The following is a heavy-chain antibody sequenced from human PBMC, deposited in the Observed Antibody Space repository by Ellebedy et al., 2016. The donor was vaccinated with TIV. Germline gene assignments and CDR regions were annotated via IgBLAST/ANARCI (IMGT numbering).Heavy chain of an antibody. CDR2: ISAYNGNT. V-gene: IGHV1-18*04. J-gene: IGHJ6*02. Sequence: ASVKVSCKASGYTFTSYGISWVRQAPGQGLEWMGWISAYNGNTNYAQKLQGRVTMTTDTSTSTAYMELRSLRSDDTAVYYCARDRSEIVVVPARYAMDVWGQGTTVTVSS. CDR1: GYTFTSYG. CDR3: ARDRSEIVVVPARYAMDV. D-gene: IGHD2-2*01.